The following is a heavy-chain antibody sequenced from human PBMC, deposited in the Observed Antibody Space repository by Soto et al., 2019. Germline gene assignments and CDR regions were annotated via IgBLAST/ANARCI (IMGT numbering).Heavy chain of an antibody. CDR2: MKPNSGNT. J-gene: IGHJ6*02. CDR1: GYTFTSYD. CDR3: ARWPDGYYYFGMDV. Sequence: QVQLVQSGAEVKKPGASVKVSCKASGYTFTSYDINWVRQATGQGLEWMGWMKPNSGNTGYAQKIQGRITMTRNTSISTAYMELSSLRSEDTAVYYCARWPDGYYYFGMDVWGQGTTVTVSS. V-gene: IGHV1-8*01.